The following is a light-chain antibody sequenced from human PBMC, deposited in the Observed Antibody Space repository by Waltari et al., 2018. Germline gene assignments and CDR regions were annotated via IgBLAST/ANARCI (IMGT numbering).Light chain of an antibody. V-gene: IGKV3-20*01. CDR2: GAS. J-gene: IGKJ1*01. CDR1: QSVSRA. Sequence: EIVLTQTPGTLPLSLGERASASCRASQSVSRALAWYQHKPGQAPRLLIYGASTRATGIPDRFSGSGSGTDFSLTISGLEPEDFAVYYCQQYLRLPVTFGQGTKVEI. CDR3: QQYLRLPVT.